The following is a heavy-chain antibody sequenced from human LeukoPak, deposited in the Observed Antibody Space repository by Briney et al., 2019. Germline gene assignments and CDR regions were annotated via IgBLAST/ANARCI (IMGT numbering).Heavy chain of an antibody. CDR2: MNPNSGNT. D-gene: IGHD6-13*01. V-gene: IGHV1-8*01. CDR3: ARDYSSSWYYYYYGMDV. CDR1: GYTFTSYD. Sequence: ASVKVSCKASGYTFTSYDINWVRQATGQGLEWMGWMNPNSGNTGYAQKFQGRVTMTRNTSISTAYMELRSLRSGDTAVYYCARDYSSSWYYYYYGMDVWGQGTTVTVSS. J-gene: IGHJ6*02.